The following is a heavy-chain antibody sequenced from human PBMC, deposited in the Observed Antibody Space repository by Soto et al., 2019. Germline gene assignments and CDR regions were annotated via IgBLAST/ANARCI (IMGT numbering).Heavy chain of an antibody. V-gene: IGHV1-69*06. CDR1: GGTFSSYA. CDR2: IIPIFGTA. Sequence: QVQLVQSGAEVKKPGSSVKVSCKASGGTFSSYAISWVRQAPGQGLEWMGGIIPIFGTANYAQKFQGRVTITADKSTSTADMELSSLRSEDTAVYYCARDPDIVVVPAAATYYYYGMDVWGQGTTVTVSS. J-gene: IGHJ6*02. D-gene: IGHD2-2*01. CDR3: ARDPDIVVVPAAATYYYYGMDV.